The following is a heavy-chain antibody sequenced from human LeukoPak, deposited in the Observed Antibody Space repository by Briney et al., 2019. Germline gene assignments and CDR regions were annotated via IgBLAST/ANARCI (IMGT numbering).Heavy chain of an antibody. V-gene: IGHV4-4*07. D-gene: IGHD3-9*01. CDR2: HYTSGSP. Sequence: SDTLSLTCTVSGCSISSHDWSWIRQPAGNALDWIERHYTSGSPYYNPSLKGRVTMSVDKSKNQFSLKLSSVPAADTVVFFFKQKTAYEILTGYPRPQWGFDYWGQGTLVTVSS. CDR3: KQKTAYEILTGYPRPQWGFDY. CDR1: GCSISSHD. J-gene: IGHJ4*02.